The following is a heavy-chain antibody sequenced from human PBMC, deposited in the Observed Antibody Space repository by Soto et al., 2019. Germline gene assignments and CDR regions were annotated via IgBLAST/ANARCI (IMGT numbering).Heavy chain of an antibody. CDR1: GGSFSGYY. Sequence: PSETLSLTCAVYGGSFSGYYWSWIRQPPGKGLEWIGEINHSGSTNYNPSLKSRVTISVDTSKNQFSLKLSSLTAADTAVYYCAREGYYYGMDVWGQGTTVTVSS. CDR3: AREGYYYGMDV. J-gene: IGHJ6*02. CDR2: INHSGST. V-gene: IGHV4-34*01.